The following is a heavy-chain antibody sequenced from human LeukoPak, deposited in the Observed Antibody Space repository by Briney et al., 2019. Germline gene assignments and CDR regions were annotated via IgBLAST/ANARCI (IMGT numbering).Heavy chain of an antibody. Sequence: ASVKVSCKASGYIFTSYAMHWVRRAPGQGLEWMGIINPSGGTTNYAQKFQGRVTMTRDTSTSTAYMELRSLRSDDTAVYYCASWLRGVIGAFDIWGQGTMVTVSS. D-gene: IGHD3-10*01. CDR2: INPSGGTT. V-gene: IGHV1-46*01. J-gene: IGHJ3*02. CDR3: ASWLRGVIGAFDI. CDR1: GYIFTSYA.